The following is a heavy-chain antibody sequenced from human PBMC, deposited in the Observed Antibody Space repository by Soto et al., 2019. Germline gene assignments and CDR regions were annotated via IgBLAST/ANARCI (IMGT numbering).Heavy chain of an antibody. CDR2: TYYRSKWYN. D-gene: IGHD6-6*01. CDR3: ARDLAVGYSSSSGNWFDP. V-gene: IGHV6-1*01. CDR1: GDSVSSNSAA. Sequence: PSQTLSLTCAISGDSVSSNSAAWNWIRQSPSRGLEWLGRTYYRSKWYNDYAVSVKSRITINPDTSKNQFSLQLNSVTPEDTAVYYCARDLAVGYSSSSGNWFDPWGQGTLVTVSS. J-gene: IGHJ5*02.